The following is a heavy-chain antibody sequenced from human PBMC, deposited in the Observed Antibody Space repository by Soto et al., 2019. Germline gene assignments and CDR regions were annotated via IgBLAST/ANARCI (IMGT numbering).Heavy chain of an antibody. V-gene: IGHV1-69*02. CDR2: IIPILGIA. J-gene: IGHJ6*03. Sequence: QVQLVQSGAEVKKPGSSVKVSCKASGGTFSSYTISWVRQAPGQGLEWMGRIIPILGIANYAQKFQGRVTITADKSTSTAYMELSSLGSEDTAVYYCARGNCSGGSCYSWVYYYYYMDVWGKGTTVTVSS. CDR3: ARGNCSGGSCYSWVYYYYYMDV. D-gene: IGHD2-15*01. CDR1: GGTFSSYT.